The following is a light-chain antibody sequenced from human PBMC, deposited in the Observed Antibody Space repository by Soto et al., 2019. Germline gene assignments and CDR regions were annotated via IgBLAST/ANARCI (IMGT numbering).Light chain of an antibody. CDR2: GAS. V-gene: IGKV3-15*01. J-gene: IGKJ4*01. Sequence: EIVMTQSPATLSVSPGERVTLSCRASQSVRSNLAWYQQKPGQAPRLLIYGASTRVTGIPARFSGSGSGTEFTLTIGSLQSEDFAVYSCQQYNTWPRSFGGGTKVDIK. CDR3: QQYNTWPRS. CDR1: QSVRSN.